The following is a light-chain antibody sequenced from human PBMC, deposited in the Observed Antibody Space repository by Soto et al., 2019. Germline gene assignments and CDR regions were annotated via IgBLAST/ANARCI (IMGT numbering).Light chain of an antibody. CDR2: GAS. CDR1: QSVSSD. V-gene: IGKV3-15*01. J-gene: IGKJ3*01. Sequence: EIVLTQSPATLSVSPGERATLSCRASQSVSSDLAWYQQKPGQAPSLLIYGASTRATDIPAKFSGSESGTEFTLTISSLQSEDVAVYYCHQYNTWPSFTFGPGTNVDI. CDR3: HQYNTWPSFT.